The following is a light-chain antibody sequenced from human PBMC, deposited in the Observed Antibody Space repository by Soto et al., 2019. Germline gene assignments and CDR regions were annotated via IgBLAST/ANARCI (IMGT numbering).Light chain of an antibody. CDR1: SSNIGSNT. Sequence: VLTQPPSASGTPGQRVTISCSGSSSNIGSNTVNWYQQLPGTAPKLLIYTNNQRPSGVPDRFSGSKSGTSASLAISGLQSEDEADYYCAAWDDSLNGVVFGGGTTLTVL. CDR3: AAWDDSLNGVV. J-gene: IGLJ2*01. V-gene: IGLV1-44*01. CDR2: TNN.